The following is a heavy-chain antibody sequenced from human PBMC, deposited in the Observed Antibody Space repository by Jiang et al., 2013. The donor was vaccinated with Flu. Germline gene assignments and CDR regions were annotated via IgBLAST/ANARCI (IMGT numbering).Heavy chain of an antibody. CDR3: ACCSTTSCYIARNGMDV. Sequence: VISYDGSNKYYADSVKGRFTISRDNSKNTLYLQMNSLRAEDTAVYYCACCSTTSCYIARNGMDVWGQGTTVAVSS. V-gene: IGHV3-30-3*01. D-gene: IGHD2-2*02. J-gene: IGHJ6*02. CDR2: ISYDGSNK.